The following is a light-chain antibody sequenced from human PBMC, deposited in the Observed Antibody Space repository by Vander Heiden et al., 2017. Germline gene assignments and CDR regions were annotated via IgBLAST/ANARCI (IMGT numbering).Light chain of an antibody. J-gene: IGLJ1*01. Sequence: SALPPPAPASGSLGQSITISCTGTSIDVGGYNYVSWYQQHPGKAPKLMIYDVSNRPSGVSNRFSGSKSGNTASLTISGLQAEDEADYYCSSYTSSSTLVFGTGTKVTV. CDR2: DVS. CDR1: SIDVGGYNY. V-gene: IGLV2-14*01. CDR3: SSYTSSSTLV.